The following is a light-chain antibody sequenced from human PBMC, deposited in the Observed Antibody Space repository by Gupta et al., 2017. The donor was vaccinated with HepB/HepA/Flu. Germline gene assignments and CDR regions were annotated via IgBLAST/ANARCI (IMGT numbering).Light chain of an antibody. Sequence: QTVVTQEPSFSVSPGGTVTLTCGLSSGSVSTSYYPSWYQQTPGQAPRTLIYSTNTRSAGVPDRFSGSILGNKAALTITGAQADEESDYYCVLYMGSGISVFGGGIKLTVL. V-gene: IGLV8-61*01. J-gene: IGLJ3*02. CDR1: SGSVSTSYY. CDR3: VLYMGSGISV. CDR2: STN.